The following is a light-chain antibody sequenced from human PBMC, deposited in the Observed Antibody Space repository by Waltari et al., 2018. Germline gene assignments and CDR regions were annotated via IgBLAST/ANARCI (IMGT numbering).Light chain of an antibody. Sequence: QSALTQPASVSGSPGQSITIPCPGTSSDVGTYNYVSWYQQHPGKAPKLIIFDVILRPSGVSNRFSGSKSGNTASLTISGLQAEDEADYYCSSYISSSTLELFGGGTSLTVL. CDR1: SSDVGTYNY. V-gene: IGLV2-14*03. J-gene: IGLJ2*01. CDR2: DVI. CDR3: SSYISSSTLEL.